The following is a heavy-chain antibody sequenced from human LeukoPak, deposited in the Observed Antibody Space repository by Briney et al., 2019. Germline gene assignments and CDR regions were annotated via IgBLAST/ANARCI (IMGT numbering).Heavy chain of an antibody. CDR2: ISWNSGSI. V-gene: IGHV3-9*03. J-gene: IGHJ4*02. CDR3: AKGQTKHLVPIFHY. Sequence: GRSLRLSCAASGFIFDDYAIHWVRQAPGKGLEWVSGISWNSGSINYADSVKGRFTISRDNAKNSLHLQMNSLRAEDMALYYCAKGQTKHLVPIFHYWGQGTLVTVSS. D-gene: IGHD6-6*01. CDR1: GFIFDDYA.